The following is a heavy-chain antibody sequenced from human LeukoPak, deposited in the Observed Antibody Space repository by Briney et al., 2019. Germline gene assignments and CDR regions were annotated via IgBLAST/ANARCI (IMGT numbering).Heavy chain of an antibody. CDR3: APTNGWSYYFDY. CDR1: GYTFTGYY. J-gene: IGHJ4*02. V-gene: IGHV1-2*02. D-gene: IGHD6-19*01. Sequence: ASVKVSCKASGYTFTGYYMHWVRQAPGQGLEWMGWINPNSGGTNYAQKFQGRVTMTRDTSISTAYMELGRLRSDDTAVYYCAPTNGWSYYFDYWGQGTLVTVSS. CDR2: INPNSGGT.